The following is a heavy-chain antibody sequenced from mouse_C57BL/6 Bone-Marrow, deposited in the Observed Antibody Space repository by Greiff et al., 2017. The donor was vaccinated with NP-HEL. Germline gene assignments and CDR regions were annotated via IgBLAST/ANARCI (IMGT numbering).Heavy chain of an antibody. V-gene: IGHV1-69*01. D-gene: IGHD2-1*01. J-gene: IGHJ4*01. CDR2: IDPSDSYT. CDR3: ARAVIYYYAMDY. Sequence: QVQLQQPGAELVMPGASVKLSCKASGYTFTSYWMHWVKQRPGQGLEWIGEIDPSDSYTNYNQKFKGKSTLTVDKSSSTAYMQLSSLTSEDSAVYYYARAVIYYYAMDYWGQGTSVPVSS. CDR1: GYTFTSYW.